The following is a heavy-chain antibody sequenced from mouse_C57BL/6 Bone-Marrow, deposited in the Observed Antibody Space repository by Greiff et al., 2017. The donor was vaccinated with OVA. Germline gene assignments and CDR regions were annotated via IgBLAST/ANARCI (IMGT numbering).Heavy chain of an antibody. D-gene: IGHD1-1*01. CDR3: ARRDYYGSYYYAMDY. V-gene: IGHV5-6*01. CDR2: ISSGGSYT. CDR1: GFTFSSYG. J-gene: IGHJ4*01. Sequence: EVQLVESGGDLVKPGGSLKLSCAASGFTFSSYGMSWVRQPPDKRLEWVATISSGGSYTYYPDRVKGRFTISRDNAKNTLYLQMSSLKSEDTAMYYCARRDYYGSYYYAMDYWGQGTSVTVSS.